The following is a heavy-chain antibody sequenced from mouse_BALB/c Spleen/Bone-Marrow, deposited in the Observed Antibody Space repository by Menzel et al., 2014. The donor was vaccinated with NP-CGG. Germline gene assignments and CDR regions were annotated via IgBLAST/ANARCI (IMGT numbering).Heavy chain of an antibody. CDR3: TRGGNWDDFDY. J-gene: IGHJ2*01. Sequence: DVMLVESGGGLVQPGGSRKLSCAASGFTFSSLGMHWVRQAPEKGLEWVAYINSGSSTIYYADTVKGRFTISRDNPKNTLFLQMTSLRSEDTAMYYCTRGGNWDDFDYWGQGTTLAVSS. D-gene: IGHD4-1*01. V-gene: IGHV5-17*02. CDR1: GFTFSSLG. CDR2: INSGSSTI.